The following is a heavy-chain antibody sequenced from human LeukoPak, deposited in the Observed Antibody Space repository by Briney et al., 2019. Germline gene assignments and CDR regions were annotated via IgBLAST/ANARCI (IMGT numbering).Heavy chain of an antibody. D-gene: IGHD3-10*01. CDR2: IRHDGSNV. J-gene: IGHJ4*02. Sequence: GGSLRPSCEASGFDIRNYYMSWVRQAPGKGPQWVGDIRHDGSNVYNVDLVRGRFTISRDNAKNSLFLQMNSLKDEDTAVYYCARDGSGTDFSLDHWGQGTLVTVSS. V-gene: IGHV3-7*04. CDR3: ARDGSGTDFSLDH. CDR1: GFDIRNYY.